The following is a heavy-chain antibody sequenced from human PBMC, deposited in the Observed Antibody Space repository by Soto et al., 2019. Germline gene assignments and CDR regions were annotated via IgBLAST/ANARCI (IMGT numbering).Heavy chain of an antibody. CDR1: GVTFSTSG. CDR3: ARVSPSIWGRGNCYRLDSDFDS. Sequence: QVQLVQSGAEVKKPGSSLKVSCKTSGVTFSTSGISWVRQGPGQGLEWMGGIIPLFGTPKYARKFQGRVSITAGGSATTTYLELSGLSSDDTAIYYCARVSPSIWGRGNCYRLDSDFDSWGQGSQVVVSS. J-gene: IGHJ5*01. D-gene: IGHD2-21*01. V-gene: IGHV1-69*01. CDR2: IIPLFGTP.